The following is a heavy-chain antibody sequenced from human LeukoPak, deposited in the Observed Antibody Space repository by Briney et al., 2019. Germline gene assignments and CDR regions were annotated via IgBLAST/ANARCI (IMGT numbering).Heavy chain of an antibody. Sequence: GGSPRLSCAVSGLTFSSSWMDWVRQAPGKGLEWVASINPDGNKKYSADSVKGRFTISRDNAENSLYLQANSLRVEDTAFYYCARDLAYSRLDYWGQGMLVTVSS. CDR3: ARDLAYSRLDY. J-gene: IGHJ4*02. CDR2: INPDGNKK. V-gene: IGHV3-7*01. D-gene: IGHD5-18*01. CDR1: GLTFSSSW.